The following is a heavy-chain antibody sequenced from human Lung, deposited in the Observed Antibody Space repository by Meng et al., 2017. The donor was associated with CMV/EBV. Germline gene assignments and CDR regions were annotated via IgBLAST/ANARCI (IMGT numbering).Heavy chain of an antibody. Sequence: QVQLLGAGGGLVQPGMSLRLSCAASGFTFSSYAMHWVRQAPGKGLEWVAVISYDGSNKYYADSVKGRFTISRDNSKNTLYLQMNSLRAEDTGVYYCAKDDPVLHQWGQGTLVTVSS. CDR2: ISYDGSNK. CDR1: GFTFSSYA. CDR3: AKDDPVLHQ. J-gene: IGHJ4*02. V-gene: IGHV3-30-3*01.